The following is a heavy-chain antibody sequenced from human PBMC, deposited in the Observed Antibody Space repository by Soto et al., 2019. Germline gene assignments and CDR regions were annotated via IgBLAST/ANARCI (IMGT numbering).Heavy chain of an antibody. V-gene: IGHV4-59*08. Sequence: SETLSLTCTVSCGSLSNYFWSWIRQPPGKGLEWIGYIYSSGTTDYNPSLKSRVTISVDTSKNQFSLKLSSVTAADTAVYYCARRWGDYFDYWGQGTLVTVSS. CDR1: CGSLSNYF. J-gene: IGHJ4*02. CDR2: IYSSGTT. D-gene: IGHD3-16*01. CDR3: ARRWGDYFDY.